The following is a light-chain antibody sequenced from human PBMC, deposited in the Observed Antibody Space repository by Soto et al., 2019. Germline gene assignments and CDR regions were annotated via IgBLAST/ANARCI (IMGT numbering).Light chain of an antibody. J-gene: IGKJ3*01. CDR1: QSVSRS. Sequence: EIILTQSPATLSVSPGERATLSCRASQSVSRSLAWYQQKPGQPPRLLIYDASKRATDIPARFSGSGSGTDFTLTINSLQSEDFALYYCQQDDDWPPFTFGPGTKVDIK. V-gene: IGKV3-15*01. CDR2: DAS. CDR3: QQDDDWPPFT.